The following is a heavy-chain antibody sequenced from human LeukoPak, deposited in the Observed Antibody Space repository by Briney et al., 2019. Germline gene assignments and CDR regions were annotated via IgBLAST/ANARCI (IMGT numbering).Heavy chain of an antibody. D-gene: IGHD4-17*01. CDR1: GFTFSSYE. V-gene: IGHV3-48*03. J-gene: IGHJ5*02. Sequence: GGSLRLSCAAPGFTFSSYEMNWVRQAPGKGLEWVSYISSSGSTIYYADSVKGRFTISRDNAKNSLYLQMNSLRAEDTAVYYCARSYDYGDSSWGQGTLVTVSS. CDR2: ISSSGSTI. CDR3: ARSYDYGDSS.